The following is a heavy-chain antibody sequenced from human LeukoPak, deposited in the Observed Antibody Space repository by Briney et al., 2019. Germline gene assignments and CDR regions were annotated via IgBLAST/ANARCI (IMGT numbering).Heavy chain of an antibody. V-gene: IGHV3-21*01. CDR2: ISSSSSYI. D-gene: IGHD3-16*02. CDR1: GFTFSSYS. J-gene: IGHJ4*02. CDR3: AREGRVWGSYRPFDY. Sequence: GGSLRLSCAASGFTFSSYSMNWVRQAPGKGLEWVSSISSSSSYIYYADSVKGRFTISRDNAKNSLYLQMNSLRAEDTAVYYCAREGRVWGSYRPFDYWGQGTLVTVSS.